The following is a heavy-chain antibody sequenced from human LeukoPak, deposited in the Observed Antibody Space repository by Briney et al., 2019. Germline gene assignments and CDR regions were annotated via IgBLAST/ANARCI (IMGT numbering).Heavy chain of an antibody. CDR3: ASIDRAVAGTIDY. V-gene: IGHV4-59*08. D-gene: IGHD6-19*01. CDR2: IYDSGST. J-gene: IGHJ4*02. CDR1: GGSISSYF. Sequence: PSETLSLTCTVSGGSISSYFWSWIRQPPGKGLEWIRYIYDSGSTNHTPSLKSRVTMSVDTSKNQFSLKLSSVTAADTAVYYCASIDRAVAGTIDYWGQGTLVTVSS.